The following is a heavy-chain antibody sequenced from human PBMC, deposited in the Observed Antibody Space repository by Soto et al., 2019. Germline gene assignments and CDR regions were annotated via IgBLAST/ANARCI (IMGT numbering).Heavy chain of an antibody. D-gene: IGHD3-10*01. J-gene: IGHJ4*02. Sequence: PGESLKISCKGSGYSFTSYWISWVRQMPGKGLEWMGRIDPSDSYTNYSPSFQGHVTISADKSISTAYLQLNSVTPEDTAVYYCAREVIWFGEFPHFDYWGQGTLVTVSS. CDR2: IDPSDSYT. CDR1: GYSFTSYW. CDR3: AREVIWFGEFPHFDY. V-gene: IGHV5-10-1*01.